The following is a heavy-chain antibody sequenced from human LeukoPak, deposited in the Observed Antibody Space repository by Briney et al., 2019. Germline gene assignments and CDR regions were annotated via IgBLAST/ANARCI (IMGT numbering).Heavy chain of an antibody. CDR1: GFTFSSYW. Sequence: GGSLRLSCAGSGFTFSSYWMSWVRQAPGKGLEWVANIKQDGSEKYYVDSVKGRFTISRDNAKNSLYLQMNSLRAEDTAVYYCANYRQSITAAGNSREFADYWGQGTLVTVSS. CDR3: ANYRQSITAAGNSREFADY. D-gene: IGHD6-13*01. CDR2: IKQDGSEK. V-gene: IGHV3-7*05. J-gene: IGHJ4*02.